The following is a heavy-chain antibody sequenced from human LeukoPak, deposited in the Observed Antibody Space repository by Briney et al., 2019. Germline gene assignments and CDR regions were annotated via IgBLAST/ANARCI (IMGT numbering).Heavy chain of an antibody. D-gene: IGHD1/OR15-1a*01. CDR3: ARARSTTSNWYFDL. CDR1: GFTFSSYG. CDR2: ISGSGGST. V-gene: IGHV3-23*01. J-gene: IGHJ2*01. Sequence: GGTLRLSCAASGFTFSSYGMSWVRQAPGKGREGVSAISGSGGSTYYADSVKGRFTISRDNAKNSLYLQMNSLRAEDTAVYYCARARSTTSNWYFDLWGRGTLVTVSS.